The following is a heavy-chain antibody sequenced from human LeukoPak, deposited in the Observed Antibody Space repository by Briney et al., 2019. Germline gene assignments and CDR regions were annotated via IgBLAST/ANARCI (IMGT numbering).Heavy chain of an antibody. J-gene: IGHJ4*02. D-gene: IGHD1-26*01. V-gene: IGHV4-30-2*01. CDR2: MYHSGST. CDR3: AREGPRTAGIDY. Sequence: SQTLSLTCAVSGGSISSGGYSWSWIRQPPGKGLEWIGHMYHSGSTYYNPSLKSRVTISVDWSNNQFSRKLNSVTGADTAVYYCAREGPRTAGIDYWGQGTLVTVSS. CDR1: GGSISSGGYS.